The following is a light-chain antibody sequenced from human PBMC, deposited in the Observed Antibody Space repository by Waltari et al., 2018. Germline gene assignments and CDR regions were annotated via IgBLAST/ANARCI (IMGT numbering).Light chain of an antibody. V-gene: IGKV3-20*01. CDR2: ATS. CDR3: QQYGSSRWT. J-gene: IGKJ1*01. CDR1: QSVSYNF. Sequence: VLTQSPGTLSLSPGERATLSCRASQSVSYNFLAWYQQKLGQAPRPLIYATSSRAAGVPDRFIGSGSGTDFNLTISRLAPEDFALYYCQQYGSSRWTFGKGTRVEIK.